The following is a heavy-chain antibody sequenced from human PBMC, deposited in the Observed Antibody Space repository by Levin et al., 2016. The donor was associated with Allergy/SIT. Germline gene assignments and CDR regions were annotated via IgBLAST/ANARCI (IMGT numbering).Heavy chain of an antibody. Sequence: GESLKISCAVSGVSVGDNYVNWVRQGPGKGLEWVSGMNWNGGSTGYADSVKGRFTISRDNVKNSLYLQMNSLRAEDTALYYCARGGEQVVELNDYWGQGTLVTVSS. V-gene: IGHV3-20*04. CDR3: ARGGEQVVELNDY. CDR1: GVSVGDNY. CDR2: MNWNGGST. J-gene: IGHJ4*02. D-gene: IGHD6-13*01.